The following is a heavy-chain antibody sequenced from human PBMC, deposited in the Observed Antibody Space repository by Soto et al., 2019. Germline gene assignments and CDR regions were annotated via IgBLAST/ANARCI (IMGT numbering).Heavy chain of an antibody. D-gene: IGHD2-2*01. CDR2: IRSKANSYAT. CDR3: TSQLGDCSSTSCYEWDYYYYGMDV. CDR1: GFTFSGSA. Sequence: EVQLVESGGGLVQPGGSLKLSCAASGFTFSGSAMHWVRQASGKGLEWVGRIRSKANSYATAYAASVKGRFTISRDDSKNTAYLQMNSLKTEDTAVYYCTSQLGDCSSTSCYEWDYYYYGMDVWGQGTTVTVSS. J-gene: IGHJ6*02. V-gene: IGHV3-73*02.